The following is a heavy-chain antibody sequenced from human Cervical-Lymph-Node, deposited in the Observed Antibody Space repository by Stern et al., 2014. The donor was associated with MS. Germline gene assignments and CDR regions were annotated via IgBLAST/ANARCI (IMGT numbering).Heavy chain of an antibody. J-gene: IGHJ3*02. CDR1: GYTFTSYY. CDR3: ARGMATINDAFDI. Sequence: VELVEYGAEVKKPGDSGKVSCKASGYTFTSYYMHWVRQAPGQGLEWMGIINPSGGSTSYAQKFQGRVTMTRDTSTSTVYMELSSLRSEDTAVYYCARGMATINDAFDIWGQGTMVTVSS. CDR2: INPSGGST. D-gene: IGHD5-24*01. V-gene: IGHV1-46*01.